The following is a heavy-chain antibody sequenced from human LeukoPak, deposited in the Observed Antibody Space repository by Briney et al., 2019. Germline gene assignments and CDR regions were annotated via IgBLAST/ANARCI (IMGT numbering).Heavy chain of an antibody. V-gene: IGHV5-51*01. CDR2: IYYGESDT. CDR3: ARYCSSTSCLRENLADDAFDI. CDR1: GYSFTSYW. Sequence: GESLKISWKGFGYSFTSYWLGRVRQMSGKGLEWMGIIYYGESDTRYSPSFQGQVAISADKSISTAYLQWSSLKASDTAMYYCARYCSSTSCLRENLADDAFDIWGQGTMVTVSS. D-gene: IGHD2-2*01. J-gene: IGHJ3*02.